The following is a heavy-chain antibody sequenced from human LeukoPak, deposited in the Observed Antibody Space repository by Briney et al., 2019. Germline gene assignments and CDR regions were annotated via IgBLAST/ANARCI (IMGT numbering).Heavy chain of an antibody. CDR2: IWYDGSNK. CDR1: GFTFSSYG. V-gene: IGHV3-33*01. D-gene: IGHD1-1*01. J-gene: IGHJ4*02. Sequence: GGSLRLSCAASGFTFSSYGMHWVRQAPGKGLEWVAVIWYDGSNKYYADSVKGRFTISRDNSKNTLYLQMNSLRAEDTAVYYCARSRNFPEIDYWGQGTLVTVSS. CDR3: ARSRNFPEIDY.